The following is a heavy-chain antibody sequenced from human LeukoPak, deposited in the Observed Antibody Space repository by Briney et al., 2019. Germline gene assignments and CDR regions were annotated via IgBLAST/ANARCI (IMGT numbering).Heavy chain of an antibody. CDR3: ARALDSSGCHEY. D-gene: IGHD6-19*01. CDR2: IYYSGST. CDR1: GDSLSGSSYY. V-gene: IGHV4-39*07. Sequence: NPSETLSLTCTVSGDSLSGSSYYWGWIRQPPGKGLEWIGSIYYSGSTYYNPSLKSRVTISVDTSKNQFSLKLSSVTAADTAVYYCARALDSSGCHEYWGQGTLVTVSS. J-gene: IGHJ4*02.